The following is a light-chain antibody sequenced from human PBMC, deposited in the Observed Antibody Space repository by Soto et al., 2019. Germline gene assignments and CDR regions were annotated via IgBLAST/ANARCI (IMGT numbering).Light chain of an antibody. J-gene: IGKJ4*01. Sequence: EIVVTQSPATLSLSPGERATLSCRASQSVSSYLDWYQQKPGQAPRLLIYDASNRATGTPARFSGSGSWTNFTLTISSLEPEDFVVYYCRQRSNWPPLTFGGGTKVEIK. V-gene: IGKV3-11*01. CDR2: DAS. CDR3: RQRSNWPPLT. CDR1: QSVSSY.